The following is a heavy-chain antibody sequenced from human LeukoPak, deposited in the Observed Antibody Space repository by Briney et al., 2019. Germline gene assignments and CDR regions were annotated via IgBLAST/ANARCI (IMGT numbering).Heavy chain of an antibody. CDR1: GYTFTGYY. Sequence: ASVKASCKAPGYTFTGYYMHWVRQAPGQGLEWMGWINPNSGGTNYAQKFQGRVTMTRDTSISTAYMELSRLRSDDTAVYYCARPRMEVVTANGLDYWGQGTLVTVSS. CDR2: INPNSGGT. CDR3: ARPRMEVVTANGLDY. D-gene: IGHD2-21*02. J-gene: IGHJ4*02. V-gene: IGHV1-2*02.